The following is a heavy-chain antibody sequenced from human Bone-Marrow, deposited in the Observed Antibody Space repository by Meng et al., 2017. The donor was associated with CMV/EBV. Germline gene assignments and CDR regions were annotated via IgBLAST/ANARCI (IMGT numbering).Heavy chain of an antibody. V-gene: IGHV1-2*02. CDR1: GYTFTDYD. Sequence: ASVKVSCKASGYTFTDYDINWVRQAAGQGLEWMGWVTPKSGSTNYAQKFQGRVTMTRDTSISTAYMELSRLRSDDTAVYYCSRGRGDSWGQGTLVTVSS. CDR3: SRGRGDS. D-gene: IGHD3-10*01. CDR2: VTPKSGST. J-gene: IGHJ5*02.